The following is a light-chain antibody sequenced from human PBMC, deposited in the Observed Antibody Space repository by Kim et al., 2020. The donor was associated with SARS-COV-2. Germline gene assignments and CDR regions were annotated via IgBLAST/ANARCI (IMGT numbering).Light chain of an antibody. V-gene: IGLV2-14*03. CDR2: DVS. Sequence: HSITISCTGTSSDVSGFHYVSWYQQHPGKAPKLIIYDVSRRSSGVSGRFSGSKSGNVASLTISGLQAEDEADYYCISYSSSSTLYVFGSGTKVTVL. CDR1: SSDVSGFHY. J-gene: IGLJ1*01. CDR3: ISYSSSSTLYV.